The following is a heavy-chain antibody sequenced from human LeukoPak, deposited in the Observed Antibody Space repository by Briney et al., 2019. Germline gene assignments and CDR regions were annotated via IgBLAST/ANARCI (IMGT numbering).Heavy chain of an antibody. Sequence: SETLSLTCAVSGYSISSGYYWGLIRQPPGKGLEWIGSIYYSGSTYYNPSLKSRVTISVDTSKNQFYLKLSSVTAADTAVYYCARQGLYCSRTSCYREFDYWGQGTLVTVSS. CDR2: IYYSGST. J-gene: IGHJ4*02. V-gene: IGHV4-38-2*01. CDR3: ARQGLYCSRTSCYREFDY. CDR1: GYSISSGYY. D-gene: IGHD2-2*01.